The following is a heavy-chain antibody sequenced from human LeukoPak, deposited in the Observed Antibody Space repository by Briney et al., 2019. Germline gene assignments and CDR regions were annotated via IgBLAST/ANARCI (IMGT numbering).Heavy chain of an antibody. V-gene: IGHV4-59*08. CDR2: IYYSGST. D-gene: IGHD1-26*01. CDR3: ARHADGGTYPLDH. CDR1: GGSLTNYY. Sequence: PSETLSLTCTVSGGSLTNYYWNWMRQPPGKGLEWIGYIYYSGSTNYNPSLKGRVTMSVDSSKNQFSLRLNSVTAADTAVYYCARHADGGTYPLDHWGQGILVTVSS. J-gene: IGHJ4*02.